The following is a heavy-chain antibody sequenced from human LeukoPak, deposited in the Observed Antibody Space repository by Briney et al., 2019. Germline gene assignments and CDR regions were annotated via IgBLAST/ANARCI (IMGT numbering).Heavy chain of an antibody. V-gene: IGHV4-38-2*02. CDR3: AREGGGYYDSSGYYPLQH. CDR1: GSSISSGYN. Sequence: PSGTLSLTWPVSGSSISSGYNWGCIRQPPGKGLEGIGSIYLSGSTYYNPSLKSRVTISVDTSKNQFSLKLSSVTAADTAVYYCAREGGGYYDSSGYYPLQHWGQGTLVTVSS. CDR2: IYLSGST. D-gene: IGHD3-22*01. J-gene: IGHJ1*01.